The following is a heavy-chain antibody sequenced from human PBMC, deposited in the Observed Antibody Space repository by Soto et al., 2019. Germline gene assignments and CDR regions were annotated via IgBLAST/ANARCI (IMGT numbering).Heavy chain of an antibody. CDR3: ARVGLLWFGSRPNLFAY. V-gene: IGHV1-18*01. CDR2: ISAYNGNT. Sequence: ASVKVSCKASGYTFTSYGISWVRQAPGQGLERMGWISAYNGNTNYAQKIQGRVTMTTDTSTSTAYMELRSLRSDDTALFYCARVGLLWFGSRPNLFAYWGQGTLVTVSS. CDR1: GYTFTSYG. D-gene: IGHD3-10*01. J-gene: IGHJ4*02.